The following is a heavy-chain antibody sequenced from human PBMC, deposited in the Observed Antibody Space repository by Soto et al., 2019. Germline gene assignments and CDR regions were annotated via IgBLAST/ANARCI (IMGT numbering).Heavy chain of an antibody. J-gene: IGHJ4*02. CDR1: GGTFSSYA. V-gene: IGHV1-69*01. D-gene: IGHD3-22*01. Sequence: QVQLVQSGAEVKKPGSSVKVSCKASGGTFSSYAISWVRQAPGQGLEWMGGIIPIFGTANYAQKFQGRVTITADESTSTAYMELSSLSSEDTAVYYCARMSITMIVVVEYYFDYWGQGTLVTVSS. CDR3: ARMSITMIVVVEYYFDY. CDR2: IIPIFGTA.